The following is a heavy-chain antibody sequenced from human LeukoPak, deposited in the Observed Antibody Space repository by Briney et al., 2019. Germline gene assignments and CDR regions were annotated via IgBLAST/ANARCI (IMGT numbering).Heavy chain of an antibody. CDR1: GFTFSSYA. D-gene: IGHD3-22*01. CDR3: ARDLHYDSSGYPFDY. Sequence: GGSLTLTCAASGFTFSSYAWHWVRQAPGKGLEWVGVISYDGSNKYYAASVKSRFTISRDNSKNTLYLQMNSLRAEDTAVYYCARDLHYDSSGYPFDYWGQGTLVTVSS. CDR2: ISYDGSNK. J-gene: IGHJ4*02. V-gene: IGHV3-30*04.